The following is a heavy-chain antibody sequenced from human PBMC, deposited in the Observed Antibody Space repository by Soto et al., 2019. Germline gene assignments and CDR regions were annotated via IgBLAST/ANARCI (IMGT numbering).Heavy chain of an antibody. J-gene: IGHJ4*02. CDR3: ARDAEPDYYYDSSGTLDY. Sequence: GGSLRLSCAASGFTFSSYGMHWVRQAPGKGLEWVAVIWYDGSNKYYADSVKGRFTISRDNSKNTLYLQMNSLRAEDTAVYYCARDAEPDYYYDSSGTLDYWGQGTLVTVSS. D-gene: IGHD3-22*01. V-gene: IGHV3-33*01. CDR2: IWYDGSNK. CDR1: GFTFSSYG.